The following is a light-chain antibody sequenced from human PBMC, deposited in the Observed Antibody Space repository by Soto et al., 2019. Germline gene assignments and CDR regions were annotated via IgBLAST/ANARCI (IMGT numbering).Light chain of an antibody. J-gene: IGLJ2*01. CDR3: CSYAGSSTHVV. V-gene: IGLV2-23*01. CDR1: SSDVGSYNL. CDR2: EGS. Sequence: QSALTQPASVSGSPGQSITISCTGTSSDVGSYNLVSWYQQHPGKAPKLMIYEGSKRPSGVSNRFSGSKSGNTASLTISGLQAEDEADYYCCSYAGSSTHVVFGGGTKLNVL.